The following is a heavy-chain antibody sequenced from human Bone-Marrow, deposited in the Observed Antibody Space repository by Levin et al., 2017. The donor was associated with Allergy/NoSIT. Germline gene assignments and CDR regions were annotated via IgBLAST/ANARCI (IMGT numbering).Heavy chain of an antibody. V-gene: IGHV3-23*01. J-gene: IGHJ4*02. CDR3: AKGYWGYSIDY. CDR1: GFTFSSYA. D-gene: IGHD2-21*01. Sequence: GGSLRLSCASSGFTFSSYAMNWVRQAPGKGLEWVSVISGSGTTIYYADSVKGRFTISRDTSTNTLYLQMNNLRAQDTAVYYCAKGYWGYSIDYWGQGTLVTVSS. CDR2: ISGSGTTI.